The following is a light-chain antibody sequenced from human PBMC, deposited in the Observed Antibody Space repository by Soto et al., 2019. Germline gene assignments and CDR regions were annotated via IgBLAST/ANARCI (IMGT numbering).Light chain of an antibody. V-gene: IGKV1-5*01. CDR3: QQYSSFSWT. Sequence: DIQMTQSPSTLSASVGDRVTITCRASQSIGTWVAWYQQKPGEAPKFLIYDVSTLDSGVPSRFSGSGSGTGFTLTISGLQPDDFATYYCQQYSSFSWTFGQGTKVEIK. CDR2: DVS. J-gene: IGKJ1*01. CDR1: QSIGTW.